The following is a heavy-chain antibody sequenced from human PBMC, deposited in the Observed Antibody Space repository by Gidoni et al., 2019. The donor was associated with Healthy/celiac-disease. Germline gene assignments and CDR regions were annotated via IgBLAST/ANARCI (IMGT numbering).Heavy chain of an antibody. CDR3: ARAGWGVEAAAGTGVGYYYYYGMDV. V-gene: IGHV3-74*01. Sequence: EVQLVESGGGLVQPGGSLRLSCAASGFTFSSYSMHWVRPAPGKGLVWVSRINSDGSSTRYADSVKGRFTISRDNAKNTLYLQMNSLRAEDTAVYYCARAGWGVEAAAGTGVGYYYYYGMDVWGQGTTVTVSS. D-gene: IGHD6-13*01. CDR2: INSDGSST. J-gene: IGHJ6*02. CDR1: GFTFSSYS.